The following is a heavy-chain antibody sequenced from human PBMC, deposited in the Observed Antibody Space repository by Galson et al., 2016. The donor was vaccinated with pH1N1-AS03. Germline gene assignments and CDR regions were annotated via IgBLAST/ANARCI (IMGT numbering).Heavy chain of an antibody. V-gene: IGHV5-51*01. CDR1: GYNFNAYW. CDR2: IYPADCDT. Sequence: QSGAEVKKSGESLKISCQTSGYNFNAYWIAWVRQMPGKDLEWMGIIYPADCDTRYRPSFQGQVTISADKSISTAYLQLNSLKASDTAMYYCSRRAYGDYVDYFDYWGQGTLVTVSS. CDR3: SRRAYGDYVDYFDY. J-gene: IGHJ4*02. D-gene: IGHD4-17*01.